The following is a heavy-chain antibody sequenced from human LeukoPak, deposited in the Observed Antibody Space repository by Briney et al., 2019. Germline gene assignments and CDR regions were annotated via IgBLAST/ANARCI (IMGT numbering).Heavy chain of an antibody. V-gene: IGHV4-39*07. CDR3: ARGDWPQQLLHFDY. Sequence: KTSETLSLTCTVSGGSISSSSYYWGWIRQPPGKGLEWIGSIYYSGSTYYNPSLKSRVTISVDTSKNQFSLKLSSVTAADTAVYYCARGDWPQQLLHFDYWGQGTLVTVSS. D-gene: IGHD6-13*01. CDR1: GGSISSSSYY. CDR2: IYYSGST. J-gene: IGHJ4*02.